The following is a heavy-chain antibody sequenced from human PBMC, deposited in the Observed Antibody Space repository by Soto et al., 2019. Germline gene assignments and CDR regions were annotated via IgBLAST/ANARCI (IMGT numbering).Heavy chain of an antibody. CDR2: ISGSGDDT. Sequence: GGSLTLSCAASGFNFNTYAVNWVSPAPGKGLEWVSVISGSGDDTYYADTVKGRFTISRDNSKNTLFLQMDSLRPEDTATYYCAKGGTTGTTNSHFWYFDLWGRGTLVTVSS. CDR3: AKGGTTGTTNSHFWYFDL. J-gene: IGHJ2*01. D-gene: IGHD1-1*01. CDR1: GFNFNTYA. V-gene: IGHV3-23*01.